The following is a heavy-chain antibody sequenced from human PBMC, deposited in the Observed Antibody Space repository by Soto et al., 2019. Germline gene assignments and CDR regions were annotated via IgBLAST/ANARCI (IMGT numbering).Heavy chain of an antibody. CDR1: GGSFSGYY. V-gene: IGHV4-34*01. D-gene: IGHD3-16*02. Sequence: SETLSLTCAVYGGSFSGYYWSWIRQPPGKGLEWIGEINHSGSTNYNPSLKSRVTVSVDTSKNQFSLKLSSVTAADAAVYYCARGWVITFGGVIVPQAFDYWGQGTLVTVSS. CDR2: INHSGST. CDR3: ARGWVITFGGVIVPQAFDY. J-gene: IGHJ4*02.